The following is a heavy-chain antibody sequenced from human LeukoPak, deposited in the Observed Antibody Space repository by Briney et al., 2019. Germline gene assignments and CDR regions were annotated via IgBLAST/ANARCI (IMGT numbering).Heavy chain of an antibody. CDR3: ARSSRGGYDIDY. CDR1: GYTFTGYY. D-gene: IGHD5-12*01. CDR2: INPNSGGT. V-gene: IGHV1-2*02. J-gene: IGHJ4*02. Sequence: ASVKVSCKASGYTFTGYYMHWLRQAPGQGLEWMGWINPNSGGTNYEQQLQGRVTMSRDTAISTADMELSRLRSHDTAVYYCARSSRGGYDIDYWGQGTQVTVSS.